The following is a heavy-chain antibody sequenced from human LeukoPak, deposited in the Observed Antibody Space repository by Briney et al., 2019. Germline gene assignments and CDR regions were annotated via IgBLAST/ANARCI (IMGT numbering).Heavy chain of an antibody. CDR1: GGPISSYY. CDR3: ASLTNNWRAGGFDY. J-gene: IGHJ4*02. V-gene: IGHV4-59*08. CDR2: IYYSGST. D-gene: IGHD1-20*01. Sequence: PSETLSLTCTLSGGPISSYYWSWIRQPPGKGLEWIGYIYYSGSTNYNPSLKSRVTISVDTSKNQFSLKLSSVTAADTAVYYCASLTNNWRAGGFDYWGQGTLVTVSS.